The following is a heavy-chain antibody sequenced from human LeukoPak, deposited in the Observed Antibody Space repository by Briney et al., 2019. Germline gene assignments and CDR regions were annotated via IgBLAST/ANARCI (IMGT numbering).Heavy chain of an antibody. Sequence: ASVKVSCKASGYTFTGYYMHWVRQAPGQGLEWMGWINPNSGGTNYAQKFQGRVTMTRDTSISTAYMELSRLRSDDTAVYYCARDVFYSSSWYYFDYWGQGTLVTVSS. J-gene: IGHJ4*02. CDR3: ARDVFYSSSWYYFDY. CDR2: INPNSGGT. CDR1: GYTFTGYY. V-gene: IGHV1-2*02. D-gene: IGHD6-13*01.